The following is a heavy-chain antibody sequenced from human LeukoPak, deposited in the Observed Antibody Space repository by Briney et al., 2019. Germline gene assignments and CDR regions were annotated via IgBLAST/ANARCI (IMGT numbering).Heavy chain of an antibody. D-gene: IGHD3-10*01. CDR1: GYTFTGYY. CDR3: ASLWFGDPIPFDY. J-gene: IGHJ4*02. Sequence: ASVKVSCKASGYTFTGYYMHWVRQAPGQGLEWMGWINPNSGGTNYAQKFQGRVTMTRDTSISTAHMELSRLRSDDTAVYYCASLWFGDPIPFDYWGQGTLVTVSS. V-gene: IGHV1-2*02. CDR2: INPNSGGT.